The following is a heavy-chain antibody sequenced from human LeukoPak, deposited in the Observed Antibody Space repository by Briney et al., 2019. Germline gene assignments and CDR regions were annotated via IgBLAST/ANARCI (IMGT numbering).Heavy chain of an antibody. D-gene: IGHD3-3*01. Sequence: GASVKVSCTASGYTFTGYYINWVRQAPGQGLEWMGWIKPNSGGANYAQKFQGRVTMTRDTSISTAYVELSRLTSDDTAVYYCARDPGVWSGRYLPSKWFLPWGQGTLVTVSS. J-gene: IGHJ5*02. CDR1: GYTFTGYY. CDR2: IKPNSGGA. V-gene: IGHV1-2*02. CDR3: ARDPGVWSGRYLPSKWFLP.